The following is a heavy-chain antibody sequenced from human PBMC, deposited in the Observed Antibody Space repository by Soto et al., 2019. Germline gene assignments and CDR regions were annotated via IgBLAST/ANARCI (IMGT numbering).Heavy chain of an antibody. V-gene: IGHV4-39*01. CDR2: IYSIGST. D-gene: IGHD6-13*01. CDR1: GGSISSSSY. Sequence: QLQLQESGPGLVKPSETLSLTCTVSGGSISSSSYWGWIRQPPGKGLEWIGSIYSIGSTYYNPSLKSRVTISVDTSKNQFSLKLSSVTAADTAGYYCRRSSRYSTDVSGQGTTVTVSS. CDR3: RRSSRYSTDV. J-gene: IGHJ6*02.